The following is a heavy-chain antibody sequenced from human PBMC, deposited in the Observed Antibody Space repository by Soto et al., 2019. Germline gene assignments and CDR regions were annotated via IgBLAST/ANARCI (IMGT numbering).Heavy chain of an antibody. CDR2: IYYSGST. CDR1: GGSISSYY. J-gene: IGHJ6*03. D-gene: IGHD3-10*01. CDR3: ASASYYYGSGSHYYMDV. Sequence: SVTLSVTWTVSGGSISSYYWSWIRPPTGKGLEWIGYIYYSGSTNYNPSLKSRVTISVDTSKNQFSLKLSSVTAADTAVYYCASASYYYGSGSHYYMDVWGKGTTVTVSS. V-gene: IGHV4-59*01.